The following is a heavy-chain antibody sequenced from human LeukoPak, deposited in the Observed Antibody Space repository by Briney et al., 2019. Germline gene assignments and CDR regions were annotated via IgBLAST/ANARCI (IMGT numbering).Heavy chain of an antibody. V-gene: IGHV4-59*01. CDR1: GDYISTYY. CDR3: ARGMTTAWSALSVTHYFDS. J-gene: IGHJ4*02. Sequence: SETLSLTCTVSGDYISTYYWSWIRQPPGGGLEWIGYIYYSGNTNYNPSLKTRVAMSLDTSRNQFSLNLTSVTAADTALYYCARGMTTAWSALSVTHYFDSWGQGALVTVSS. D-gene: IGHD4-17*01. CDR2: IYYSGNT.